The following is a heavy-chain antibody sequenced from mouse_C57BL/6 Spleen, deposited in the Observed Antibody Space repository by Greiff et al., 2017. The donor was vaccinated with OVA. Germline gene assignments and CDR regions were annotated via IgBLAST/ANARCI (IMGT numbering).Heavy chain of an antibody. Sequence: EVQLVESGGGLVKPGGSLKLSCAASGFTFSSYAMSWVRQTPEKRLEWVATISDGGSYTYYPDNVKGRFTISRDNAKNNLYLQMSHLKSEDTAMYYCAREGSSGYGWFAYWGQGTLVTVSA. CDR2: ISDGGSYT. D-gene: IGHD3-2*02. CDR1: GFTFSSYA. V-gene: IGHV5-4*01. J-gene: IGHJ3*01. CDR3: AREGSSGYGWFAY.